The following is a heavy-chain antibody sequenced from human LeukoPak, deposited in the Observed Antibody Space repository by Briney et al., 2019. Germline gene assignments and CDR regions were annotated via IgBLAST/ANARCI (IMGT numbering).Heavy chain of an antibody. J-gene: IGHJ6*03. CDR1: GGSISSYY. V-gene: IGHV4-59*08. Sequence: SETLSLTCTVSGGSISSYYWSWIRQPPGKGLEWIGYIYYSGSTNYNPSLKSRVTISVDTSKNQFSLKLSSVTAADTAVYYCARQGQGARFTFTHYYYYMDVWGKGTTVTISS. CDR3: ARQGQGARFTFTHYYYYMDV. CDR2: IYYSGST.